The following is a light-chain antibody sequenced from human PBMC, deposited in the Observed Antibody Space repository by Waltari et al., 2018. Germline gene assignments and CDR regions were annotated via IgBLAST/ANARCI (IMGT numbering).Light chain of an antibody. CDR2: KAS. V-gene: IGKV1-5*03. CDR3: QQYSSYST. CDR1: QSISYY. Sequence: DIQMTQSPSTLSVSLGDRVTITCRASQSISYYLAWYQHKHGKAPKLLISKASILESGVPSRFSGTGAGTEFTLTISSLQPDDLATYFCQQYSSYSTFGQGTKLEIK. J-gene: IGKJ2*01.